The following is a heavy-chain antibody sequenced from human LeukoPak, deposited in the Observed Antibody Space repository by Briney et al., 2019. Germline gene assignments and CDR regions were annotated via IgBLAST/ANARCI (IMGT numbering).Heavy chain of an antibody. CDR3: ARERAAGNPSHFDY. CDR1: GGSFSSYY. V-gene: IGHV4-59*01. CDR2: INYSGNT. J-gene: IGHJ4*02. Sequence: SETLSLTCAVYGGSFSSYYWSWIRQPPGKGLEWIGCINYSGNTYYNPSLKSRVTISLDTSKNQFSLKLNSMTSADTAVYYCARERAAGNPSHFDYWGQGTLVTVSS. D-gene: IGHD6-13*01.